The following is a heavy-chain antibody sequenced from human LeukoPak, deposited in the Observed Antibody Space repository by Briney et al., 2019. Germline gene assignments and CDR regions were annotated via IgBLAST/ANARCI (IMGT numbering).Heavy chain of an antibody. D-gene: IGHD1-14*01. V-gene: IGHV3-23*01. J-gene: IGHJ6*03. CDR3: ARRSATEPTPYYYYYMDV. CDR1: GFTFSSYA. Sequence: PGGSLRLSCAASGFTFSSYAMSWVRQAPGKGLEWVSAISGSGGSTYYADSVKGRFTISRDNAKNSLFLQMNSLRAEDTAVYYCARRSATEPTPYYYYYMDVWGKGTTVTVSS. CDR2: ISGSGGST.